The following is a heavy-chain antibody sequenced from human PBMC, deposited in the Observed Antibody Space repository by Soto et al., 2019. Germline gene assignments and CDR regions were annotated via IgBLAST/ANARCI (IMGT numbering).Heavy chain of an antibody. D-gene: IGHD3-16*01. CDR1: GGYFSGYY. J-gene: IGHJ6*02. Sequence: SQSTSLTYAVDGGYFSGYYWSWIRQPPGKGLGWIGEINHSGSTNYTPSLKSRVTISVDTSKNQFSLKLSSVTAADTAVYYCARGLQMIIEDGMDVWGQGTTVTVSS. CDR2: INHSGST. V-gene: IGHV4-34*01. CDR3: ARGLQMIIEDGMDV.